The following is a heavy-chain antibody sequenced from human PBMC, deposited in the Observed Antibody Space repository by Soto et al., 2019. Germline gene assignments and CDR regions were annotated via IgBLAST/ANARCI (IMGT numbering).Heavy chain of an antibody. Sequence: GGSLRLSCAASGFTFNDYAMHWVRQAPGKGLEWVSGISWNSGYIGYADSVEGRFTISRDNAKNSLYLQMNSLRDEDTALYYCAKDNRYASGSVRATMDVWGQGTTVTVSS. CDR2: ISWNSGYI. J-gene: IGHJ6*02. V-gene: IGHV3-9*01. D-gene: IGHD3-10*01. CDR1: GFTFNDYA. CDR3: AKDNRYASGSVRATMDV.